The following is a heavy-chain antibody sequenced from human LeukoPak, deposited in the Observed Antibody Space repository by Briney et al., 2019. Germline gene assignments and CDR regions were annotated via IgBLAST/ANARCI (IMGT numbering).Heavy chain of an antibody. D-gene: IGHD2-2*01. J-gene: IGHJ6*04. CDR2: IIPILGTA. Sequence: SVKVSCKASGGTFSSYAISWVRQAPGQGLEWMGGIIPILGTANYAQKFQGRVTITADKSTSTAYMELSSLRSEDTAVYYCARDNIVVVPAAPGGYYYYGMDVWGKGTTVTVSS. CDR3: ARDNIVVVPAAPGGYYYYGMDV. V-gene: IGHV1-69*10. CDR1: GGTFSSYA.